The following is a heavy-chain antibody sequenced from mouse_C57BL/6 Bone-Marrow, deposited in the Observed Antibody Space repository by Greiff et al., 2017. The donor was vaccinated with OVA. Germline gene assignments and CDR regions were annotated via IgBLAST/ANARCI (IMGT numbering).Heavy chain of an antibody. CDR3: ARQERLPYFDY. D-gene: IGHD2-2*01. Sequence: EVQLVESGGGLVKPGGSLKLSCAASGFTFSDYGMHWVRQAPEKGLEWVAYISSGSSTIYYADTVTGRFTISRDNAKNTLFLQMTSLRSEETAMYYCARQERLPYFDYWGQGTTLTVSS. CDR2: ISSGSSTI. V-gene: IGHV5-17*01. J-gene: IGHJ2*01. CDR1: GFTFSDYG.